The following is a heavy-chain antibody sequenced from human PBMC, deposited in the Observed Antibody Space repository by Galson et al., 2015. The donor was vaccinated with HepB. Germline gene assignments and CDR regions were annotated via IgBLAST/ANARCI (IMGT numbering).Heavy chain of an antibody. Sequence: SLRLSCAASGFTFYDYSMYWVRQAPGKGLEWVSGISWNSGSKGYADSVEGRFTISRDNAKNSLYLQMNSLRSEDTALYYCAKGDSSGYYYDFDYWGQGTLVTVSS. J-gene: IGHJ4*02. CDR3: AKGDSSGYYYDFDY. V-gene: IGHV3-9*01. CDR1: GFTFYDYS. D-gene: IGHD3-22*01. CDR2: ISWNSGSK.